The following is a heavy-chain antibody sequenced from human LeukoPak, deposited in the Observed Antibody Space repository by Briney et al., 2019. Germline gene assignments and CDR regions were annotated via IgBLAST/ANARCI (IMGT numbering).Heavy chain of an antibody. D-gene: IGHD3-22*01. V-gene: IGHV3-48*03. CDR2: ISSSGNTI. CDR1: GFTFSSYE. Sequence: PGGSLRLSCAASGFTFSSYEMNWVRQAPGKGLDWVSYISSSGNTIYYADSVKGRFTIFRDNAKNSLYLQMNSLRPDDTAVYYCARALADNRGYYLGFDYWGRGTLVTVSS. J-gene: IGHJ4*02. CDR3: ARALADNRGYYLGFDY.